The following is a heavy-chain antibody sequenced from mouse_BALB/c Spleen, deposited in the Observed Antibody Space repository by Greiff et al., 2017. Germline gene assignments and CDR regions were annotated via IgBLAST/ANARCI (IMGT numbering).Heavy chain of an antibody. CDR3: ARSDYGYDFDY. J-gene: IGHJ2*01. CDR2: INPSNGRT. V-gene: IGHV1S81*02. CDR1: GYTFTSYW. Sequence: QVQLQQPGAELVKPGASVKLSCKASGYTFTSYWMHWVKQRPGQGLEWIGEINPSNGRTNYNEKFKSKATLTVDKSSSTAYMQLSSLTSEDSAVYYCARSDYGYDFDYWGQGTTLTVSS. D-gene: IGHD1-2*01.